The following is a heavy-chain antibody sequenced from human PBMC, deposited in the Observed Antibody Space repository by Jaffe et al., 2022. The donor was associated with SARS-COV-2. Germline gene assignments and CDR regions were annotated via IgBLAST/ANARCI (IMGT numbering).Heavy chain of an antibody. Sequence: QVQLVQSGAEVKKPGSSVKVSCKASGGTFSSYAISWVRQAPGQGLEWMGGIIPIFGTANYAQKFQGRVTITADESTSTAYMELSSLRSEDTAVYYCARDRMWGSSTSGWFDPWGQGTLVTVSS. D-gene: IGHD2-2*01. CDR1: GGTFSSYA. CDR2: IIPIFGTA. V-gene: IGHV1-69*01. J-gene: IGHJ5*02. CDR3: ARDRMWGSSTSGWFDP.